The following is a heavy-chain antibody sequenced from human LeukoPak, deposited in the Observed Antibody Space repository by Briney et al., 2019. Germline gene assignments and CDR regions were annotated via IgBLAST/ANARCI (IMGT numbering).Heavy chain of an antibody. D-gene: IGHD3-22*01. J-gene: IGHJ6*02. CDR2: ISYDGSNK. Sequence: GGSLRLSCAASGFTFSSYAMHWVRQAPGKGLEWVAVISYDGSNKYYADSVKGRFTISRDNSKNTLYLQMNSLRAEDTAVYYCTAPNMDSSGYYYDYYYGMDVWGQGTTVTVSS. V-gene: IGHV3-30-3*01. CDR1: GFTFSSYA. CDR3: TAPNMDSSGYYYDYYYGMDV.